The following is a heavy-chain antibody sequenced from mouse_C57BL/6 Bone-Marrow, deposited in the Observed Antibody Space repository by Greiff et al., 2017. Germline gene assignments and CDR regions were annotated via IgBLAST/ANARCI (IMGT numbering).Heavy chain of an antibody. CDR1: GYTFTNYW. J-gene: IGHJ2*01. Sequence: VQLQQSGAELVRPGTSVKMSCKASGYTFTNYWIGWAKQRPGHGLEWIGDIYPGGGYTNYNEKFKGKATLTADKSSSTAYMQFSSLTSEDSAIYYGARGPPYYYGSSLADYWGQGTTLTVSS. D-gene: IGHD1-1*01. V-gene: IGHV1-63*01. CDR3: ARGPPYYYGSSLADY. CDR2: IYPGGGYT.